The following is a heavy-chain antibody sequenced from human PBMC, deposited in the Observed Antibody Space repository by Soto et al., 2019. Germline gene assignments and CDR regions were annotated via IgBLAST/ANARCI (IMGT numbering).Heavy chain of an antibody. CDR1: GFTFSSYC. CDR3: AKDAWKYCSGGSCYFVY. D-gene: IGHD2-15*01. Sequence: QVQLVESGGGVVQPGRSLRLSCAASGFTFSSYCMHWVRQAPGKGLEWVAVISYDGSNKYYADSVKGRFTISRDNSKNTLYLQMNSLRAEDTAVYYCAKDAWKYCSGGSCYFVYWGQGTLVTVSS. J-gene: IGHJ4*02. V-gene: IGHV3-30*18. CDR2: ISYDGSNK.